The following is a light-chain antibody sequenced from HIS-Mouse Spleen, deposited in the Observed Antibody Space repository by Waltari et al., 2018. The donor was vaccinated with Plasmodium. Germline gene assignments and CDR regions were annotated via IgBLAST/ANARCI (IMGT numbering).Light chain of an antibody. Sequence: SYELPQPPSVSVSPGQTARITCSGDALPKQYAYRYQQKPGQAPVLLIYKDSERPSGIPERFSGSSSGTTVTLTISGVQAEDEADYYCQSADSSGTPNWVFGGGTKLTVL. CDR1: ALPKQY. J-gene: IGLJ3*02. CDR2: KDS. CDR3: QSADSSGTPNWV. V-gene: IGLV3-25*03.